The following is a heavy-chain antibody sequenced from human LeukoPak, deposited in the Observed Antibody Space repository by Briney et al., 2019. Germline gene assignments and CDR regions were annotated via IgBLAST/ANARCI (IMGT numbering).Heavy chain of an antibody. CDR2: LYESGST. CDR1: GCSFRTCGSVGSYY. Sequence: KPSETLSLTCTVSGCSFRTCGSVGSYYWNWIRQPPGKGLEWVGYLYESGSTKYNPSLKSRVTMSADTSKNQFPLRLNSVTPADTAVYFCAREDCSGGSCRFDYWGQGTLVTVSS. D-gene: IGHD2-15*01. CDR3: AREDCSGGSCRFDY. V-gene: IGHV4-61*01. J-gene: IGHJ4*02.